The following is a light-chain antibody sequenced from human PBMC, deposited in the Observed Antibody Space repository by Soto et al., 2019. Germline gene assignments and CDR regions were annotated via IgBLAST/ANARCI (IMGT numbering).Light chain of an antibody. CDR1: QTMSIY. V-gene: IGKV1-39*01. CDR3: QQSYTTPWT. CDR2: AAS. J-gene: IGKJ1*01. Sequence: DIQLTQSPSSLSASVGDRVTITCRASQTMSIYLNWYQQKPGRAPKLLIHAASTLQSGVPSRFSGSGSGTDFTLTISSLQPEDFATYSCQQSYTTPWTFGLGTRVEI.